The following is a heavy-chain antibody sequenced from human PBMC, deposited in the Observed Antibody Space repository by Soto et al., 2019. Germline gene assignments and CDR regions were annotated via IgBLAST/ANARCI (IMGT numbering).Heavy chain of an antibody. V-gene: IGHV1-46*01. CDR3: ARDSIGSYDFWSGYYRPTYYYYGMDV. CDR1: GYTFTSYY. J-gene: IGHJ6*02. Sequence: ASVKVSCKASGYTFTSYYMHWVRQAPGQGLEWMGIINPSGGSTSYAQKFQGRVTMTRDTSTSTVYMELSSLRSEDTAVYYCARDSIGSYDFWSGYYRPTYYYYGMDVWGQGTRVTVSS. D-gene: IGHD3-3*01. CDR2: INPSGGST.